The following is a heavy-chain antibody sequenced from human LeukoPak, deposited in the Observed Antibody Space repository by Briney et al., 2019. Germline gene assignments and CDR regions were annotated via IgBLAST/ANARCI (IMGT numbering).Heavy chain of an antibody. CDR1: GGTFSSYA. CDR3: AREQGDYVWGSYRNFDY. D-gene: IGHD3-16*02. CDR2: IIPIFGKA. V-gene: IGHV1-69*05. Sequence: ASVKVSCKASGGTFSSYAISWVRQAPGQGLEGMGGIIPIFGKANYAQKFQGRVTITTDESTSTAYMELSSLRSEDTAVYYCAREQGDYVWGSYRNFDYWGQGTLVTVSS. J-gene: IGHJ4*02.